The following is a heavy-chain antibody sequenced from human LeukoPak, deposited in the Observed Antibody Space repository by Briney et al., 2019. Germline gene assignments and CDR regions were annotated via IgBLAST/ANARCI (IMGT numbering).Heavy chain of an antibody. CDR1: GGTFSSYA. Sequence: SVKVSCKASGGTFSSYAISWVRQAPGQGLEWMGGIIPIFGTANYAQKFQSRVTITADESTSTAYMELSSLRSEDTAVYYCARASRYGSGSYSTDYWGQGTLVTVSS. CDR2: IIPIFGTA. V-gene: IGHV1-69*01. J-gene: IGHJ4*02. D-gene: IGHD3-10*01. CDR3: ARASRYGSGSYSTDY.